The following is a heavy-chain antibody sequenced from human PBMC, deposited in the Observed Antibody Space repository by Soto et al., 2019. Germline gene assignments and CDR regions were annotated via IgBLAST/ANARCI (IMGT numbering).Heavy chain of an antibody. Sequence: GASVKVSCKASGYTFTSYGISWVRQAPGQGLERMGWISAYNGNTNYAQKLQGRVTMTTDTSTSTAYMELRSLRSDDTAVYYCARDVHPYDSSSPLDYWGQGTLVTVSS. CDR1: GYTFTSYG. D-gene: IGHD3-22*01. J-gene: IGHJ4*02. V-gene: IGHV1-18*01. CDR2: ISAYNGNT. CDR3: ARDVHPYDSSSPLDY.